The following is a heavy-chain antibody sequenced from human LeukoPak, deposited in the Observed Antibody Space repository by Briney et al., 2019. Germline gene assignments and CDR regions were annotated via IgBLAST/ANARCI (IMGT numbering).Heavy chain of an antibody. D-gene: IGHD3-10*01. CDR2: IYHSGTT. Sequence: PSETLSLTCAVSGASISGSGYYLGWIRQPPGKGLEWIGNIYHSGTTYYNPSLKSRVTISVDTSKNQFSLKLSSVTAADTAVYYCARDSPYYYGSGSATYYMDVWGKGTTVTISS. J-gene: IGHJ6*03. V-gene: IGHV4-39*07. CDR3: ARDSPYYYGSGSATYYMDV. CDR1: GASISGSGYY.